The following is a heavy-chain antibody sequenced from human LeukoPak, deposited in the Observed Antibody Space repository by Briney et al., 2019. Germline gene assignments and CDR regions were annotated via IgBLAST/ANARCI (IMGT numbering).Heavy chain of an antibody. V-gene: IGHV1-3*01. CDR3: ARLGYCSSTSCYEVIYFDY. Sequence: ASVKVSCKASGYTFTSYAMHWVRQAPGQRLEWMGWINAGNGNTKYSQKFQGRVTITRDTSASTAYMELSSLRSEGTAVYYCARLGYCSSTSCYEVIYFDYWGQGTLVTVSS. J-gene: IGHJ4*02. CDR2: INAGNGNT. CDR1: GYTFTSYA. D-gene: IGHD2-2*01.